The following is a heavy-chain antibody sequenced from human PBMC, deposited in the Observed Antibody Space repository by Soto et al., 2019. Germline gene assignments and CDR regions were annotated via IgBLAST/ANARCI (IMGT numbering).Heavy chain of an antibody. V-gene: IGHV4-39*01. J-gene: IGHJ5*02. CDR2: IYYSGNT. Sequence: QLLESGPGLVKPSETLSLTCTVSGGSISSSSYYWGWIRQPPGKGLEWIGSIYYSGNTYYNPSLKSRVTISVDTSKNQFSLKLSSVTAADTAVYYCASLTVLLHWFDPWGQGTLVTVSS. D-gene: IGHD3-10*01. CDR1: GGSISSSSYY. CDR3: ASLTVLLHWFDP.